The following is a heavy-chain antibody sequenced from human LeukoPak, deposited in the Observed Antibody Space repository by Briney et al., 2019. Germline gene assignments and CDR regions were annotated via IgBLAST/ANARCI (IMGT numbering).Heavy chain of an antibody. CDR1: GGTFSSYA. D-gene: IGHD6-19*01. Sequence: ASVKVSCKASGGTFSSYAISWVRQAPGQGLEWMGRIIPILGIANYAQKFQGRVTITADKSTSTAYMELSSLRSEDTAVYYCARAHSSGWYITSLPFDYWGQGTLVTVSS. V-gene: IGHV1-69*04. CDR2: IIPILGIA. CDR3: ARAHSSGWYITSLPFDY. J-gene: IGHJ4*02.